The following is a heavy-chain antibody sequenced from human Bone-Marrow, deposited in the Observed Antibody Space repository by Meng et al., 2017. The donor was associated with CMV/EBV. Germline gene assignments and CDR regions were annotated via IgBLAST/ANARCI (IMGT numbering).Heavy chain of an antibody. Sequence: ASVKVSCKASGYTFTSYGISWVRQAPGQGLEWMGWISAYSGGTNYAQKFQGRVTMTRDTSISTAYMELSRLRSDDTAVYYCARLRSVGVGWFHTRRPSAFDPWGQGTLVTVSS. CDR3: ARLRSVGVGWFHTRRPSAFDP. J-gene: IGHJ5*02. D-gene: IGHD3-3*01. V-gene: IGHV1-2*02. CDR2: ISAYSGGT. CDR1: GYTFTSYG.